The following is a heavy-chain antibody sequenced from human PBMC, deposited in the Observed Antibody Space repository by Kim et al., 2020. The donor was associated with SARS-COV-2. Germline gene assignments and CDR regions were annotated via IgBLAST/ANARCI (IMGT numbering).Heavy chain of an antibody. D-gene: IGHD1-26*01. CDR3: ARDNRYSGITGNYYYGMDV. J-gene: IGHJ6*02. CDR1: GFTVSSNY. CDR2: IYSGGST. Sequence: GGSLRLSCAASGFTVSSNYMSWVRQAPGKGLEWVSVIYSGGSTYYADSAKGRFTISRHNSKNTLYLQMNSLRAADTAAYYCARDNRYSGITGNYYYGMDVWGQGTTVTVSS. V-gene: IGHV3-53*04.